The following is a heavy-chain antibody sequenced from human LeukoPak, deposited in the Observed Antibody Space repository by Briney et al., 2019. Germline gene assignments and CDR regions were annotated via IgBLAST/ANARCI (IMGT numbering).Heavy chain of an antibody. D-gene: IGHD7-27*01. CDR3: ARGLGPSYYYYGMDV. CDR2: IIPFFGTA. V-gene: IGHV1-69*13. CDR1: GGTFSSYA. J-gene: IGHJ6*02. Sequence: SVKVSCKASGGTFSSYAISWVRQAPGQGLEWMGGIIPFFGTANYAQKFQGRVTITADESTSTAYMELSSLRSEDTAVYYCARGLGPSYYYYGMDVWGQGTTVTVSS.